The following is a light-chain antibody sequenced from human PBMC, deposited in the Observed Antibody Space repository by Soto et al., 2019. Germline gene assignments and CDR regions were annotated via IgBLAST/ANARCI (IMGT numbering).Light chain of an antibody. Sequence: QSALTQPPSASGSPGQSVTISCTGTSSDVGGYNYVSWYQQYPGRAPKLIIYEVTKRPSGVPDRFSGSKSGNTASLTVSGLQAEDAADYYCSSYAASNNFYFVFGGGTKLTVL. CDR1: SSDVGGYNY. CDR3: SSYAASNNFYFV. V-gene: IGLV2-8*01. CDR2: EVT. J-gene: IGLJ3*02.